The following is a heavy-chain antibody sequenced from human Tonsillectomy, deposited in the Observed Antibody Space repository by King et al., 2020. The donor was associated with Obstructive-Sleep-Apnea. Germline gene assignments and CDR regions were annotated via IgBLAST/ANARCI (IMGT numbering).Heavy chain of an antibody. J-gene: IGHJ4*02. V-gene: IGHV3-30*18. CDR1: GFTFSSYG. D-gene: IGHD6-13*01. Sequence: VQLVESGGGVVQPGRSLRLSCAASGFTFSSYGMHWVRQAPGKGLEWVAVISYDGSNKYYADSVKGRFTISRDNSKNTLYLQMNSLRVEDTAVYYCAKHRRQQLVRGVFDSWGQGTLVTVSS. CDR3: AKHRRQQLVRGVFDS. CDR2: ISYDGSNK.